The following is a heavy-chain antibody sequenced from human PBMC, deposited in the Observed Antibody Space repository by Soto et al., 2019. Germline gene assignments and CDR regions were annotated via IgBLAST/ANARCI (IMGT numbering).Heavy chain of an antibody. V-gene: IGHV3-7*01. D-gene: IGHD2-8*01. Sequence: EVQLVESGGGLVQPGGSLRLSCAASGFSFSSHWMSCVRQTPGKGLGWVANIKEDGCEKYYVDSVKGRFTILRDNANNSLSLQMNSLRVEDTAVYYCARDGRYCTWSDCRGDAFDVWGQGTVVTVSS. CDR1: GFSFSSHW. J-gene: IGHJ3*01. CDR2: IKEDGCEK. CDR3: ARDGRYCTWSDCRGDAFDV.